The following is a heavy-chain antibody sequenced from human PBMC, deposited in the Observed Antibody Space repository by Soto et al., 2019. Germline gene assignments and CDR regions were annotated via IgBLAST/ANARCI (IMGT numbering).Heavy chain of an antibody. J-gene: IGHJ4*02. D-gene: IGHD4-17*01. CDR1: GFTFTSSA. CDR2: IVVGSGNT. V-gene: IGHV1-58*02. Sequence: SVKVSCKASGFTFTSSAMQWVRQARGQRLEWIGWIVVGSGNTNYAQKFQERVTITRDMSTSTAYMELSSVTAADTAVYYCARHGILYGDYDNDFDYWGQGTLVTVSS. CDR3: ARHGILYGDYDNDFDY.